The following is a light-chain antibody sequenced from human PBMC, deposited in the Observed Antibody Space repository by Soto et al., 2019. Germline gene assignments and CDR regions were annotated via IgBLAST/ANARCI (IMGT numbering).Light chain of an antibody. CDR3: QQYDDWGT. CDR2: GAS. CDR1: QSVSSN. J-gene: IGKJ1*01. V-gene: IGKV3-15*01. Sequence: ERVMTQSPATLSVSPGERATLSCRASQSVSSNLAWFQHKPGQAPRLLIYGASTRATGVPARFSGSGSGTEFTPIITSLQSEDFAVYYCQQYDDWGTFGQGTKVEIK.